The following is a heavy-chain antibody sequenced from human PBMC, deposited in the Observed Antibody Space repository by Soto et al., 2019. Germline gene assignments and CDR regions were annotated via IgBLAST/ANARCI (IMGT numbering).Heavy chain of an antibody. Sequence: PGGSLRLSCVGSGFAFSDYSMSWVRQAPGKGLEWVAYISSSSTIYYADSVKGRYTISRDNAKNSLYLQMNSLRDEDAAVYFCARVSAVTARRFDYWGQGALVTVSS. J-gene: IGHJ4*02. V-gene: IGHV3-48*02. CDR3: ARVSAVTARRFDY. D-gene: IGHD2-21*02. CDR1: GFAFSDYS. CDR2: ISSSSTI.